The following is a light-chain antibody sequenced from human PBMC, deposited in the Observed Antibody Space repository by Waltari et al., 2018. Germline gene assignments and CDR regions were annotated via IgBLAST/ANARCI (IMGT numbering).Light chain of an antibody. CDR1: SRDFGPYDV. V-gene: IGLV2-23*01. J-gene: IGLJ1*01. CDR2: EGS. CDR3: CSYAGDIFV. Sequence: QSALAQPASVSGSPGQSITISCTGASRDFGPYDVVSWYQQHPGRAPTVLIYEGSKRPFGVSDRFSGSHSGNTASLTISGLQPDDEADYYCCSYAGDIFVFAAWTRVTVL.